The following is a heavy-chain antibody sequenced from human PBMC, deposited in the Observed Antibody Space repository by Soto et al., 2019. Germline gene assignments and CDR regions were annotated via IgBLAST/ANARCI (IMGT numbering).Heavy chain of an antibody. CDR3: ARAHNYDFWSGYYYYGMDV. D-gene: IGHD3-3*01. Sequence: SETLSLTCTVSRGYVNTFHWSWVRQPAGKGLEWIGRIFPNGNTDYSPSLKSRVTLSVDTSTSTVYMELSSLRSEDTAVYYCARAHNYDFWSGYYYYGMDVWGQGTTVTVSS. V-gene: IGHV4-4*07. J-gene: IGHJ6*02. CDR1: RGYVNTFH. CDR2: IFPNGNT.